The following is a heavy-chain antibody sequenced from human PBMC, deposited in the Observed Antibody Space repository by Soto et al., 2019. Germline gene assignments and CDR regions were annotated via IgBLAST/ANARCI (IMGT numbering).Heavy chain of an antibody. CDR2: IIPIFGTA. V-gene: IGHV1-69*01. D-gene: IGHD3-22*01. Sequence: QVQLVQSGAEVKKPGSSVKVSCKASGGTFSSYAISWVRQAPGQGLEWMGGIIPIFGTANYAQKFQGRVTITADESTSTADMELSSLRAEDQAVYYCARGDDSRGYYGYWGQGTLVTVSS. J-gene: IGHJ4*02. CDR1: GGTFSSYA. CDR3: ARGDDSRGYYGY.